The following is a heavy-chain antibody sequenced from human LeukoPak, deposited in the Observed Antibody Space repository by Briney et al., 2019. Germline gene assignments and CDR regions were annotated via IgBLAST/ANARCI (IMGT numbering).Heavy chain of an antibody. CDR1: GGSISSYC. CDR2: IYYSGST. Sequence: SETLSLTCTVSGGSISSYCWNWIRQPPGKGLEWIGYIYYSGSTKYNPSLKSRVTISVDTSKNQFFLKLTSVTAADTAMYYCARDRNQWLRGPFDPWGQGTLVTVSS. D-gene: IGHD6-19*01. V-gene: IGHV4-59*01. J-gene: IGHJ5*02. CDR3: ARDRNQWLRGPFDP.